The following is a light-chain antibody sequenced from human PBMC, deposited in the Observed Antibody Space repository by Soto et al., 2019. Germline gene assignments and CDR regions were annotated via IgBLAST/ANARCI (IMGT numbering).Light chain of an antibody. CDR2: GAS. CDR3: QQYNNWPPLT. V-gene: IGKV3-15*01. Sequence: EILMTQSPATLSVSPGERATLSCRASQSVSSNLAWYQQKPGQAPRLLIYGASTRATGIPARFSGSGSGTEFTLTISNLQSEDFAVYYCQQYNNWPPLTFGGGTKVEIK. J-gene: IGKJ4*01. CDR1: QSVSSN.